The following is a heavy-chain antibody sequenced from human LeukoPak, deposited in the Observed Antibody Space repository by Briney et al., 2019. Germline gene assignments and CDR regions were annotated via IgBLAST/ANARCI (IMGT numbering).Heavy chain of an antibody. CDR2: MYNGGST. V-gene: IGHV3-53*01. J-gene: IGHJ3*02. Sequence: HPGGSLRLSCAASGFSVSSHYMSWVRQAPGKGLEWVSVMYNGGSTYYADSVKGRFTISRDNSKNTVYLQMNSLRADDTAVYYCARGNYDSSGYYGAFDIWGQGTMVTVSS. CDR3: ARGNYDSSGYYGAFDI. D-gene: IGHD3-22*01. CDR1: GFSVSSHY.